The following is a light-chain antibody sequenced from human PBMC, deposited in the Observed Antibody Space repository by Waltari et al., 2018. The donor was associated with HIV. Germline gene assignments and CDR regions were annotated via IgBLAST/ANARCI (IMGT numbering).Light chain of an antibody. CDR3: AAWDDSLNCWV. CDR2: SNN. J-gene: IGLJ3*02. V-gene: IGLV1-44*01. Sequence: QAVLTHPPSASGPPRQRVTIPCSGTSPTTGQNIVNWDQQLPETAPKLLIESNNQRPSGVADRFAGSKSGSSASLAISGLQSEYEAYYYGAAWDDSLNCWVFGGGTKLTVL. CDR1: SPTTGQNI.